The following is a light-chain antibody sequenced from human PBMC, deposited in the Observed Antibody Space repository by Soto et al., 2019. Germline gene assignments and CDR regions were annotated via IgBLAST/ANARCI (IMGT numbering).Light chain of an antibody. V-gene: IGLV2-14*01. CDR3: TSYTSSSTYV. Sequence: TQPASVSGSPGQSIAISCTGTSSDVGGYKYVSWYQQHPGKAPKLMIYDVSNRPSGVSDRFSGSKSGNTASLTISGLQAEDEADYYCTSYTSSSTYVFGTGTKVTVL. CDR2: DVS. J-gene: IGLJ1*01. CDR1: SSDVGGYKY.